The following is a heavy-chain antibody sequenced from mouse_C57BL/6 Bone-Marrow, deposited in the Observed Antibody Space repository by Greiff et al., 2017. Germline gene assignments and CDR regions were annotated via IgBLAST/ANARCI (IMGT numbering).Heavy chain of an antibody. CDR1: GFTFTSYA. V-gene: IGHV5-9-1*02. Sequence: EVNVVESGAGLVKPAGSLTLSCAVSGFTFTSYAMSWGRQPPAKRLVWVGYISSGGDYIYYAATVNGRFTISRDNARNSLYLQMRSLTSEDTAMYYCTGAQKNGRGYWYFDVWGTGTTVTVSS. CDR2: ISSGGDYI. CDR3: TGAQKNGRGYWYFDV. D-gene: IGHD1-1*01. J-gene: IGHJ1*03.